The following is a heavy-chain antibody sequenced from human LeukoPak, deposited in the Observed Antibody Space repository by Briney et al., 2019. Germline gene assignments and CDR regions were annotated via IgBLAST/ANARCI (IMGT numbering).Heavy chain of an antibody. V-gene: IGHV4-59*01. D-gene: IGHD6-6*01. CDR2: VYYIGTT. CDR1: DGSINSYY. CDR3: ARNTSSSPWFDP. J-gene: IGHJ5*02. Sequence: PSETLSLTCSVSDGSINSYYWSWIRQPPGKGLEWIGNVYYIGTTTYSSSLKSRVTISVDTSKNQFSLEVTSVTAADTAVYYCARNTSSSPWFDPWAQGTLVTVSS.